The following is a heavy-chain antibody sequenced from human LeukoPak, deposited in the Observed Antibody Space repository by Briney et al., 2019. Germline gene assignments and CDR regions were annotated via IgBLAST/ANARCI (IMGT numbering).Heavy chain of an antibody. CDR1: GFTFKSYG. V-gene: IGHV3-33*01. J-gene: IGHJ4*02. CDR2: IWYDGSNK. Sequence: GGSLRLSCVASGFTFKSYGMHWVRQAPGKGLEWVAIIWYDGSNKYYADVVKGRFTTSRDNSKNTLYLQMNILRADDTAVYYCARVSGYSGTWYVDYWGQGILVTVSS. CDR3: ARVSGYSGTWYVDY. D-gene: IGHD6-13*01.